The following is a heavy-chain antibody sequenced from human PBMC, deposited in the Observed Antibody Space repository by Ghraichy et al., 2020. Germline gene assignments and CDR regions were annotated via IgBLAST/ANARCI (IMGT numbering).Heavy chain of an antibody. CDR2: ITGSAEST. V-gene: IGHV3-23*01. CDR3: AATPRASVGALVFDF. D-gene: IGHD1-26*01. CDR1: GFTFGSYA. Sequence: GGSLRLSCAASGFTFGSYAMSWVRQAPGKGLEWVSVITGSAESTHYADSAKGRFTISRDNSKSTLDLQMNSLRAEDTAVYYCAATPRASVGALVFDFWGQGTLVTVSS. J-gene: IGHJ4*02.